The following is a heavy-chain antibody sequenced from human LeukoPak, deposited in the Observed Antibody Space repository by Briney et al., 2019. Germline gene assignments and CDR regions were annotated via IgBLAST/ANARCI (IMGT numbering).Heavy chain of an antibody. CDR3: ARARGSGYYNGFDY. V-gene: IGHV3-21*01. Sequence: PGGSLRLSCAVSGFTFSSYSMNWVRQAPGKGLEWVSFISSSSSYIYYADSVKGRFTISRDNAKNSLNLQMNSLRAEDTAVYYCARARGSGYYNGFDYWGLGTLVTVSS. CDR2: ISSSSSYI. D-gene: IGHD3-22*01. J-gene: IGHJ4*02. CDR1: GFTFSSYS.